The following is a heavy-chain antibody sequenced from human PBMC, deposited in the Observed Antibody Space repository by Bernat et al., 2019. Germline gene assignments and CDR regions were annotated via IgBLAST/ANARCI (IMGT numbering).Heavy chain of an antibody. CDR2: ISYDGSNK. Sequence: QVQLVESGGGVVQPGRSLRLSCAASGFTFSSYAMHWVRQAPGKGPEWVAVISYDGSNKYYADSVKGRFTISRDNSKNTLYLQMDSLRAEDTAVYYCARAIAALDYWGQGTLVTVSS. D-gene: IGHD6-13*01. CDR3: ARAIAALDY. CDR1: GFTFSSYA. V-gene: IGHV3-30-3*01. J-gene: IGHJ4*02.